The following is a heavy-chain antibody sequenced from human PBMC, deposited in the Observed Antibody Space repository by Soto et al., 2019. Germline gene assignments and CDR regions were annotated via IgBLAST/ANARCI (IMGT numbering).Heavy chain of an antibody. D-gene: IGHD2-15*01. J-gene: IGHJ6*02. Sequence: GGSLRLSCAASGFTFSSYSMNWVRQAPGKGLEWVSPISSSSSYIYYADSVKGRFTISRDNAKNSLYLQMNSLRAEDTAVYYCARDLGYCSGGSCPERPNYYYGMDVWGQGTTVTVSS. V-gene: IGHV3-21*01. CDR2: ISSSSSYI. CDR1: GFTFSSYS. CDR3: ARDLGYCSGGSCPERPNYYYGMDV.